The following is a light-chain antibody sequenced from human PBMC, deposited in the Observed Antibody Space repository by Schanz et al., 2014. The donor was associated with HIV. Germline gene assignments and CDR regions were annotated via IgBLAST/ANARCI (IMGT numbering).Light chain of an antibody. V-gene: IGLV2-8*01. CDR3: AAWDVSLNGPV. Sequence: QSVLTQPPSVSGAPGQRVTISCTGTSSDVGGYKYVSWYQQHPGKAPKLMIYEVNQRPSGVPDRFSGSKSGNTASLTVSGLQAEDEGDYYCAAWDVSLNGPVFGGGTKVTVL. CDR2: EVN. J-gene: IGLJ2*01. CDR1: SSDVGGYKY.